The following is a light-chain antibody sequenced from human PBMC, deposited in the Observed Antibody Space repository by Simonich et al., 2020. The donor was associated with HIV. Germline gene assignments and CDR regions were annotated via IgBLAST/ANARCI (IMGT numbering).Light chain of an antibody. V-gene: IGKV3-15*01. J-gene: IGKJ4*01. CDR1: QSIRSN. CDR3: QQYNNWPPA. CDR2: AAS. Sequence: EIVITQSPATMSVSPGDRATLSCRASQSIRSNLAWYQQKPGQTPVLLIYAASTRATGIPGGFSGSGAGTEFTLTISSMESEDFAVYYCQQYNNWPPAFGGGTNVEIK.